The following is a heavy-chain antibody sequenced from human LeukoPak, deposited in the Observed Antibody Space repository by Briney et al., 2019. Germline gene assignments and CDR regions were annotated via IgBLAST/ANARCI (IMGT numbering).Heavy chain of an antibody. CDR1: GFTFSSYS. CDR2: ISGSGGSA. Sequence: GGSLRLSCAASGFTFSSYSMNWVRQAPGKGLGWVSAISGSGGSAYYADSVKGRFTISRDNSKNTLYVQMNSLRAEDTAVYYCAKDRRVGASKGLGAFDIWGQGAMVTVFS. J-gene: IGHJ3*02. D-gene: IGHD1-26*01. CDR3: AKDRRVGASKGLGAFDI. V-gene: IGHV3-23*01.